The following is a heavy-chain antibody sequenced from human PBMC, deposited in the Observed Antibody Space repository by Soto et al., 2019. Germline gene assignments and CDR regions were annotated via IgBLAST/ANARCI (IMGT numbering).Heavy chain of an antibody. V-gene: IGHV3-23*01. CDR3: AKDRTMARGIRAFDI. D-gene: IGHD3-10*01. CDR2: ISGSGGMT. CDR1: GFAFGNYP. Sequence: EAQLLQSGGGLVQPGGSLRLSCVASGFAFGNYPMAWVRQTPGKGLQWISTISGSGGMTDYEDSVRGRFTVSIDHSKDTVHLQMTSLRADDTAVYYCAKDRTMARGIRAFDIWGQGTTVTISS. J-gene: IGHJ3*02.